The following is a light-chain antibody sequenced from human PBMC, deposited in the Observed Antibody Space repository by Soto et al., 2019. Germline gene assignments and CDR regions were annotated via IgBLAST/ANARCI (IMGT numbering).Light chain of an antibody. CDR1: QDISNY. CDR3: QQYGNLPRT. CDR2: DAS. V-gene: IGKV1-33*01. J-gene: IGKJ1*01. Sequence: DIQMTQSPSSLSASVGDRVTITCQASQDISNYLNWYQQKPGKAPKLLIYDASNLETGVPSRFSGSGSGTDFTFTISSLQSEDIATYYCQQYGNLPRTFGQGTKVEIK.